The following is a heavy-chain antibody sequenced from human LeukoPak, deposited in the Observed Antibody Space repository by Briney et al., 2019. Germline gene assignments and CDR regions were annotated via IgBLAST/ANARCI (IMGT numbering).Heavy chain of an antibody. CDR1: GFTFSSYW. J-gene: IGHJ3*02. CDR3: ARSTAAGNDAFDI. V-gene: IGHV3-9*03. D-gene: IGHD6-13*01. Sequence: PGGSLRLSCAASGFTFSSYWMHWVRQAPGKGLEWVSGISWNSGSIGYADSVKGRFTISRDNAKNSLYLQMNSLRAEDMALYYCARSTAAGNDAFDIWGQGTMVTVSS. CDR2: ISWNSGSI.